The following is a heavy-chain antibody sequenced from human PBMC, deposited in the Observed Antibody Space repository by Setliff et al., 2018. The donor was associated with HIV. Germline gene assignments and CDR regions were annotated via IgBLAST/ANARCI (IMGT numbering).Heavy chain of an antibody. D-gene: IGHD3-16*02. Sequence: PSETLSLTCTVSGGYMSGYYWSWIRQPPGKGLGWIGYIYIDGAPNYNPSLKSRVTISLDTSKNHFSLRLSSVTAADTAVYHCARHVGVIRPYYCDHWGQGTLVTVSS. CDR3: ARHVGVIRPYYCDH. V-gene: IGHV4-59*08. CDR2: IYIDGAP. J-gene: IGHJ4*02. CDR1: GGYMSGYY.